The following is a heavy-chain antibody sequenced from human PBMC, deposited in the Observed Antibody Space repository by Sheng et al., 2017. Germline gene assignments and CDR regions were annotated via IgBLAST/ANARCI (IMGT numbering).Heavy chain of an antibody. Sequence: EVQLVESGGGLVQPGGSLRLSCAASGFTFSDSWMQWVRQAPGKGLVWVSNIESDGDRTTYADSVKGRFTISRDNAKNTLSLQMNSLRAEDTAVYFCTRLGRDVYNSLNWGQGTLVTV. CDR3: TRLGRDVYNSLN. CDR2: IESDGDRT. D-gene: IGHD1-1*01. V-gene: IGHV3-74*01. J-gene: IGHJ4*02. CDR1: GFTFSDSW.